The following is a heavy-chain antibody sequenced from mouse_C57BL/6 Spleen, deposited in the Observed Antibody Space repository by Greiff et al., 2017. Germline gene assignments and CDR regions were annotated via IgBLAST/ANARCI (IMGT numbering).Heavy chain of an antibody. V-gene: IGHV1-9*01. CDR1: GYTSTGYW. CDR2: ILPGSGST. CDR3: ASSRLRQYFSQYYFDY. J-gene: IGHJ2*01. Sequence: QVQLQQSGAELMKLGASVKLSCKATGYTSTGYWIEWVKQRPGHGLDWIGEILPGSGSTNYNEKFKGKATFTAYTSSNTPYMQLSSLTTEDSAIYYCASSRLRQYFSQYYFDYWGQGTTLTVSS. D-gene: IGHD1-1*01.